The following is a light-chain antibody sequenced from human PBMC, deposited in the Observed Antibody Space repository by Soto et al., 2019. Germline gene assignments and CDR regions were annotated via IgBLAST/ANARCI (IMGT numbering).Light chain of an antibody. J-gene: IGKJ5*01. CDR3: QQSYSTPRIT. CDR2: AAS. CDR1: QSISNY. Sequence: DIQMTQSPSSLSASVGDRVTITCRASQSISNYLNWYQQKPGKAPNLLIYAASNLQSGVPSRFSGSGSGTDFTLTISSLQPADFATYYCQQSYSTPRITFGQGTRLEIK. V-gene: IGKV1-39*01.